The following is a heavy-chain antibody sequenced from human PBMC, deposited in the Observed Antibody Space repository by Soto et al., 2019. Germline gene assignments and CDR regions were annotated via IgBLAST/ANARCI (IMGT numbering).Heavy chain of an antibody. CDR2: VSAYNGNT. Sequence: QVQLVQSGAEVKNPGASVKVSCKTSGCTFTSYGISWVRQAPGQGLEWMGWVSAYNGNTNYAEKVQGRVTMTTDTSTTTAYMDLRSLRSDDTAVYYCVRDCAYWYGNRGYFDKWGQGTLVSVSS. J-gene: IGHJ4*02. V-gene: IGHV1-18*01. CDR1: GCTFTSYG. CDR3: VRDCAYWYGNRGYFDK. D-gene: IGHD3-10*01.